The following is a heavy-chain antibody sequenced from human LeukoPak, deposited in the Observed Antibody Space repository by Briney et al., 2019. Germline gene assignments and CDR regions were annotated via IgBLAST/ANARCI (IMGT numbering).Heavy chain of an antibody. J-gene: IGHJ4*02. D-gene: IGHD6-19*01. CDR2: INPGDSDT. CDR1: GYTFTNYW. CDR3: ARGWNFDY. V-gene: IGHV5-51*01. Sequence: GESLKISCKGSGYTFTNYWIGWVRQMPGKGLEWMGIINPGDSDTRYSLSFQGQVTISADKSISTTYLQWSSLKAADSAIYHCARGWNFDYWGQGTLVTVSS.